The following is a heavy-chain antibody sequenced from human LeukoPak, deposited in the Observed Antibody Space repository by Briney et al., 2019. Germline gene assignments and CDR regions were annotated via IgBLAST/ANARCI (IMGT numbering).Heavy chain of an antibody. CDR1: GYTFTSYG. Sequence: GASVKVSCKASGYTFTSYGISWVRQAPGQGLEWMGWISAYNGNTNYAQKLQGRVTMTTDTSTSTAYMELRSLRSDDTAVYYCARNLYYYDSSGYYYYWGQGTLVTVSS. V-gene: IGHV1-18*01. J-gene: IGHJ4*02. CDR2: ISAYNGNT. CDR3: ARNLYYYDSSGYYYY. D-gene: IGHD3-22*01.